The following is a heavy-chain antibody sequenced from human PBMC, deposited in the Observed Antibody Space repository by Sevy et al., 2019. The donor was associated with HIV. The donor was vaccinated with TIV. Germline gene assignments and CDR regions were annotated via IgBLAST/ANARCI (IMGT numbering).Heavy chain of an antibody. J-gene: IGHJ4*02. D-gene: IGHD3-10*01. Sequence: GGSLRLSCAASGFTFSSYGMHWVRQAPGKGLEWVAVISYDGSNKYYAHSVKGRFTISRDNSKNTLYLQMNSLRAEDTAVYYCAKGPYYYGSGSYYNRGWDFDYWGQGTLVTVSS. CDR3: AKGPYYYGSGSYYNRGWDFDY. CDR1: GFTFSSYG. V-gene: IGHV3-30*18. CDR2: ISYDGSNK.